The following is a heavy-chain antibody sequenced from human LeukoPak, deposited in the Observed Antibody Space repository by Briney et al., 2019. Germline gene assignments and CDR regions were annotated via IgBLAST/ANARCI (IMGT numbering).Heavy chain of an antibody. Sequence: GGSLRLSCAASGFTFSGYAMSWVRQAPGKGLEWVSAISGSGGSTYYADSVKGRFTISRDNSKNTLYLQMNSLRAEDTAVYYCAKDRITIFGVVTWVFDYWGQGTLVTVSS. J-gene: IGHJ4*02. CDR1: GFTFSGYA. D-gene: IGHD3-3*01. V-gene: IGHV3-23*01. CDR3: AKDRITIFGVVTWVFDY. CDR2: ISGSGGST.